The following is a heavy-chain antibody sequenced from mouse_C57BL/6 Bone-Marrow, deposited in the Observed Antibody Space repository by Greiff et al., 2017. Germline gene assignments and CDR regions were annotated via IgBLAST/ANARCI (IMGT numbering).Heavy chain of an antibody. Sequence: QVQLQQSGAELVRPGASVKMSCKASGYTFTSYNMHWVKQTPRQGLEWIGAIYPGNGDTSYNQKFKGKATLTVDKSSSTAYMQLSSLTSDDSAVSFCARGDSNYDYYAMDYWGQGTSVTVSS. CDR3: ARGDSNYDYYAMDY. D-gene: IGHD2-5*01. V-gene: IGHV1-12*01. J-gene: IGHJ4*01. CDR1: GYTFTSYN. CDR2: IYPGNGDT.